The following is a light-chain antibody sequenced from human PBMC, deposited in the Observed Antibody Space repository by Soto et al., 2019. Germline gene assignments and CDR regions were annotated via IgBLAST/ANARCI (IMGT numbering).Light chain of an antibody. J-gene: IGKJ2*01. CDR2: NAS. CDR3: QHLISPFT. CDR1: QSISSW. Sequence: DIQMTQSPSTLSASVGDRVTITCRASQSISSWLAWYQQNPGKAPKLLIYNASSLETGVPARFSGSGSGTDFTLTFCSLECDAFASYYGQHLISPFTFVQGTKLEIK. V-gene: IGKV1-5*03.